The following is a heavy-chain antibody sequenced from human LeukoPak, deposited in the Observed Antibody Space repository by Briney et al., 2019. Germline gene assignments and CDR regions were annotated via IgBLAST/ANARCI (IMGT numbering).Heavy chain of an antibody. Sequence: SETLSLTCTVSGGSISSSSYYRGWIRQPPGKGLEWIGSIYYSGSTYYNPSLKSRVTISVDTSKNQFSLKLSSVTAADTAVYYCARLPYSSYGLLFDYWGQGTLVTVSS. V-gene: IGHV4-39*01. D-gene: IGHD5-18*01. CDR2: IYYSGST. CDR1: GGSISSSSYY. CDR3: ARLPYSSYGLLFDY. J-gene: IGHJ4*02.